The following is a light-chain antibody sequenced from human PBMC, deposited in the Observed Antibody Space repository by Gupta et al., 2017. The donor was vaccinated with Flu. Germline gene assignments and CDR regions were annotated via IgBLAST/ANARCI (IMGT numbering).Light chain of an antibody. CDR3: QQYNSYSIFT. V-gene: IGKV1-5*03. CDR2: KAS. CDR1: QSINNW. J-gene: IGKJ3*01. Sequence: STLSVSVGDRVTITCRASQSINNWLAWYQQKPGKAPKLLIYKASSLQNGVPSRFSGSGYGTEFTLTISSRQPDDFAPYYCQQYNSYSIFTFGPGTKVDIK.